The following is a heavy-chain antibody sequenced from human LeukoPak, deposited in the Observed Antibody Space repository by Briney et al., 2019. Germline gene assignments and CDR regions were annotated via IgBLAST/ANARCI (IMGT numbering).Heavy chain of an antibody. CDR2: ISSSSRYI. J-gene: IGHJ2*01. D-gene: IGHD1-14*01. CDR3: ARVSESEWNFDL. CDR1: GFTFSGYN. V-gene: IGHV3-21*01. Sequence: KPGGSLRLSCAASGFTFSGYNMNWVRQAPGKGLEWVSSISSSSRYIYYADSMKGRFTLSRDNAKNSLYLQMNSLRAEDTAVYYCARVSESEWNFDLWGRGTLVTVSS.